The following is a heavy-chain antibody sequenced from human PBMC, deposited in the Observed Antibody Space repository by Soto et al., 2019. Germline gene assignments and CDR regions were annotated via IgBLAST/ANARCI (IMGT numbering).Heavy chain of an antibody. J-gene: IGHJ4*02. CDR3: ARGGVGFDY. D-gene: IGHD3-16*01. V-gene: IGHV4-59*01. Sequence: EQLQESGPGLVKPSETLSLTCTVSGGSISSYYWSWIRQPPGKGLEWIGYIYYSGSTNYNPSLKSRVTISVDTSKNQFSLKLSSVTAADTAVYYCARGGVGFDYWGQGTLVTVSS. CDR2: IYYSGST. CDR1: GGSISSYY.